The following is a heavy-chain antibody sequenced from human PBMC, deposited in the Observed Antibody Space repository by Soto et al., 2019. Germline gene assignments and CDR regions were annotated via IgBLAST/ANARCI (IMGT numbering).Heavy chain of an antibody. V-gene: IGHV1-8*01. J-gene: IGHJ4*02. D-gene: IGHD6-6*01. Sequence: GDFVQVCCTASGYTFTTYDIHWVRQVTGQGLEWMGWMNPYNGNTGSTQKVQGRGTMTRNTSISTVYMELTSMRSEDTAVYYCARRKEPSGPHYFDVWGQGSLVTVSS. CDR3: ARRKEPSGPHYFDV. CDR1: GYTFTTYD. CDR2: MNPYNGNT.